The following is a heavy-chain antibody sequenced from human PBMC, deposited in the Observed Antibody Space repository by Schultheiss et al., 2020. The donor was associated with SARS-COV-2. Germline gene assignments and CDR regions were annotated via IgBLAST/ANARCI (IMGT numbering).Heavy chain of an antibody. V-gene: IGHV3-11*06. CDR2: ISSSSSYT. CDR1: GFTFSDYY. J-gene: IGHJ4*02. Sequence: GESLKISCAASGFTFSDYYMSWIRQAPGKGLEWVSYISSSSSYTNYADSVKGRFTISRDNAKNSLYLQMNSLRAEDTTVYYCARWVQGDFDYWGQGTLVTVSS. CDR3: ARWVQGDFDY.